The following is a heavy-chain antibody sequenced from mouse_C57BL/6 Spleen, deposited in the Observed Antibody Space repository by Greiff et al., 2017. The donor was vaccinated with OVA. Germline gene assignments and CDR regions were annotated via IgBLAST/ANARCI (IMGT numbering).Heavy chain of an antibody. D-gene: IGHD1-1*01. CDR1: GFSFTSSA. CDR3: ARKGYYAGYWYFDV. J-gene: IGHJ1*03. CDR2: IWTGGGT. Sequence: VKLKESGPGLVAPSQSLSITCTVSGFSFTSSAISWVRQPPGKGLEWLGVIWTGGGTNYNSALKSRLSISKDNSKSQVFLKMNSLQTDDTARYYCARKGYYAGYWYFDVWGTGTTVTVSS. V-gene: IGHV2-9-1*01.